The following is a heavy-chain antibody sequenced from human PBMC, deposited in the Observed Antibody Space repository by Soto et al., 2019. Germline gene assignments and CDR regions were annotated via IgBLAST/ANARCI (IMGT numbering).Heavy chain of an antibody. D-gene: IGHD3-10*01. V-gene: IGHV3-49*03. CDR1: GFTFGDYA. CDR2: IRSKAYGGTT. J-gene: IGHJ4*02. CDR3: TRDGITMVRGVIMRFDY. Sequence: GGSLRLSCTASGFTFGDYAMSWFRQAPGKGLEWVGFIRSKAYGGTTEYAASVKGRFTISRDDSKSIAYLQMNSLKTEDTAVYYCTRDGITMVRGVIMRFDYWGQGTLVTVSS.